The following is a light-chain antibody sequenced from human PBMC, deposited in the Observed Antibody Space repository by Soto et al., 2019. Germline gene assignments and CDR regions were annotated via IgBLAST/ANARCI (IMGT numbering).Light chain of an antibody. CDR1: NIGSKS. Sequence: SYELTQPPSVSVAPGQTARITCGGNNIGSKSVHWYQQKPGQAPVLVVYDDNDRPSGIPERFSGSNSGDTATLTIRRVEAGDEADYYCHVWDSSSDHYVFGTGTKLTVL. CDR3: HVWDSSSDHYV. CDR2: DDN. V-gene: IGLV3-21*02. J-gene: IGLJ1*01.